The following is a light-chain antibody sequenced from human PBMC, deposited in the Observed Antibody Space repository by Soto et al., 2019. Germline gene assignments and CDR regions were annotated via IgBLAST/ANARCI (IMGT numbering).Light chain of an antibody. CDR3: QQSYSTLSMYT. V-gene: IGKV1-39*01. J-gene: IGKJ2*01. Sequence: DIQMTQSPSSLSASVGDRVTITCRASQSISSYLNWYQQKPGKAPKLLIYAASSLQSGVPSRFSGSGSGTDFTLTIRSLQPEDFATYSCQQSYSTLSMYTFGQGTKLEIK. CDR2: AAS. CDR1: QSISSY.